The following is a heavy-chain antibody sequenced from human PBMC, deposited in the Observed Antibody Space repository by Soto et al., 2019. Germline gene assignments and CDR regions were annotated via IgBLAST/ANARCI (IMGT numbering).Heavy chain of an antibody. Sequence: PSETLSLTCTVSGGSFKSGSYPWSWIRQPPGKGLEWIGYVYHTRRTSYNPSLKSRVTISVDTSKNQFSLKLSSVTAADTAVYYCARGLGENYDFWSGYGYCMDVWCQGTTVTVSS. CDR1: GGSFKSGSYP. CDR2: VYHTRRT. CDR3: ARGLGENYDFWSGYGYCMDV. V-gene: IGHV4-61*01. D-gene: IGHD3-3*01. J-gene: IGHJ6*02.